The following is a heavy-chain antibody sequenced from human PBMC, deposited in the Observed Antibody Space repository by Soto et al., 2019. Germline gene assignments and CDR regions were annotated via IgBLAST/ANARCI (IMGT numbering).Heavy chain of an antibody. J-gene: IGHJ4*02. CDR2: ISGSGGST. V-gene: IGHV3-23*01. Sequence: GGSLRLSCAASGFTFSSYAMSWVRQAPGKGLECVSAISGSGGSTYYADSVKGRFTISRDNSKNTLYLQMNSLRAEDTAVYYCAKDKGIMITFGGVIVSGGYFDYWGQGPLVTVSS. CDR1: GFTFSSYA. CDR3: AKDKGIMITFGGVIVSGGYFDY. D-gene: IGHD3-16*02.